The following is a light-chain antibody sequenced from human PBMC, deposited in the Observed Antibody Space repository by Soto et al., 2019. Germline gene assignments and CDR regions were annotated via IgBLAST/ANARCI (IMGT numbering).Light chain of an antibody. CDR3: QQSYSNPRT. CDR2: AIS. V-gene: IGKV1-39*01. CDR1: QSVGRD. J-gene: IGKJ1*01. Sequence: DIQMTQSPSSLSASVGDRVTITCRASQSVGRDLNWYQQKAGKAPKLLIYAISLLESGVPSRFSGSGSGTDFTLTISSLQPEDFATYYCQQSYSNPRTFGQGTKVEIK.